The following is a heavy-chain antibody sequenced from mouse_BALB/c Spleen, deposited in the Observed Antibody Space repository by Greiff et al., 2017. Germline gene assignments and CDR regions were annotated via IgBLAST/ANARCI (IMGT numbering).Heavy chain of an antibody. D-gene: IGHD2-14*01. J-gene: IGHJ3*01. CDR3: ARAGYDVWFAY. Sequence: LVESGGGLVKPGGSLKLSCAASGFTFSDYYMYWVRQTPEKRLEWVATISDGGSYTYYPDSVKGRFTISRDNAKNNLYLQMSSLKSEDTAMYYCARAGYDVWFAYWGQGTLVTVSA. V-gene: IGHV5-4*02. CDR1: GFTFSDYY. CDR2: ISDGGSYT.